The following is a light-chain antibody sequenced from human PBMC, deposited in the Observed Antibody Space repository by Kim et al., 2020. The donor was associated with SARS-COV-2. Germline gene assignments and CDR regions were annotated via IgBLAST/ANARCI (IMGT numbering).Light chain of an antibody. Sequence: DIVMTQSPDSLAVSLGERATLNCKSSQTVLYNSNNKNYLAWYQQKPGQAPKLLIYWASIRESGVSDRFSGSGSETDFTLTISSLQAEDVAVYYCQQYYSPPPSFGQGTKLEIK. V-gene: IGKV4-1*01. CDR1: QTVLYNSNNKNY. CDR3: QQYYSPPPS. CDR2: WAS. J-gene: IGKJ2*03.